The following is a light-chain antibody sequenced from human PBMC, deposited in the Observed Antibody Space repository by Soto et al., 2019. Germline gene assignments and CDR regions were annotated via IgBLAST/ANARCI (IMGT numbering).Light chain of an antibody. CDR1: SGHSSYA. V-gene: IGLV4-69*01. Sequence: QPVLTQSPSASASLGASVKLTCTLSSGHSSYAIAWYQQQPEKGPRFLMRLKSEGSHTKGDGFPGRFSGSSSGAERYLTILSPQSEDEADYYCQGWGTGIVFGGGTKLTVL. J-gene: IGLJ2*01. CDR3: QGWGTGIV. CDR2: LKSEGSH.